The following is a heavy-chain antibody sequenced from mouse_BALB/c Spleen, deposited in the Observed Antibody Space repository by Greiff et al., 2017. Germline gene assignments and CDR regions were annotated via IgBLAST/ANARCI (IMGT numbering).Heavy chain of an antibody. J-gene: IGHJ4*01. CDR3: AREGSAMDY. Sequence: EVQLVESGGGLVKPGGSLKLSCAASGFAFSSYDMSWVRQTPEKRLEWVAYISSGGGSTYYPDTVKGRFTISRDNAKNTLYLQMSSLKSEDTAMYYCAREGSAMDYWGQGTSVTVSS. CDR2: ISSGGGST. V-gene: IGHV5-12-1*01. CDR1: GFAFSSYD.